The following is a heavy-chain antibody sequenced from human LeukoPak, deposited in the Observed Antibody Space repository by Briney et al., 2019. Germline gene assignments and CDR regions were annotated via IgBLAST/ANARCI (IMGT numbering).Heavy chain of an antibody. Sequence: GGSLRLSCAASGFTFSSYAMSWVRQAPGKGLEGVSAISGSGGSTYYADSVKGRFTISRDNSKNTLYLQMNSLRAEDTAVYYCAKMPVSYSSGWSTFDYWGRGTLVAVSS. CDR1: GFTFSSYA. V-gene: IGHV3-23*01. CDR2: ISGSGGST. D-gene: IGHD6-19*01. J-gene: IGHJ4*02. CDR3: AKMPVSYSSGWSTFDY.